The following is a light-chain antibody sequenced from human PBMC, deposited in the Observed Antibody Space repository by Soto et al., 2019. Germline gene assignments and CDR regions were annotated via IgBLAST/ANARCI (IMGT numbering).Light chain of an antibody. Sequence: EIVLTQSPGGLSCSPLERGTLSCRASQSVSSSYLAWYQQKPGQAPRLLIYGASSGATGIPDRFSGSGSGTDFTLTISRLEPEDFAVYYCQQYGSSPPFTFGPGTKVDIK. J-gene: IGKJ3*01. CDR1: QSVSSSY. CDR2: GAS. V-gene: IGKV3-20*01. CDR3: QQYGSSPPFT.